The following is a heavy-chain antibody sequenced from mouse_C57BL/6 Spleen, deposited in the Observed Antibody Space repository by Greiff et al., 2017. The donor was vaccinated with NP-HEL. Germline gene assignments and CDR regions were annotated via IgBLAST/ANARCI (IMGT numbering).Heavy chain of an antibody. D-gene: IGHD1-1*01. CDR3: ARRIPYYYGSSYEGYYFDY. J-gene: IGHJ2*01. CDR1: GYTFTSYW. CDR2: IDPSDSYT. Sequence: VQVVESGAELVMPGASVKLSCKASGYTFTSYWMHWVKQRPGQGLEWIGEIDPSDSYTNYNQKFKGKSTLTVDKSSSTAYMQLSSLTSEDSAVYYCARRIPYYYGSSYEGYYFDYWGQGTTLTVSS. V-gene: IGHV1-69*01.